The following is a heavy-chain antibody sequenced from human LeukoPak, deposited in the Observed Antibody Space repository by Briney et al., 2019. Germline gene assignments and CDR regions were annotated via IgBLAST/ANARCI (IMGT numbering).Heavy chain of an antibody. D-gene: IGHD2-21*02. J-gene: IGHJ4*02. CDR2: INEDGSYK. CDR1: GFTFSNYP. Sequence: GGSLRLSCAASGFTFSNYPMSWVRQAPGKGLEWVANINEDGSYKFHADSVKGRLTISRDNSKNSLYLQMSSLRADDTAVYYCARDATRGGDNDYWGQGTRVIVSS. V-gene: IGHV3-7*01. CDR3: ARDATRGGDNDY.